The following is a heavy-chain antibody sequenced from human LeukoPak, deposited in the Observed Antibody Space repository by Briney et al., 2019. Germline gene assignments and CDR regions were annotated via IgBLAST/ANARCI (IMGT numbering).Heavy chain of an antibody. CDR1: GFTFSSYS. V-gene: IGHV3-21*04. D-gene: IGHD3-9*01. CDR3: ARDPPYYDILTGYPRYGMDV. J-gene: IGHJ6*04. CDR2: ISSSSSYI. Sequence: GGSLRLSCAASGFTFSSYSMNWVRQAPGKRLEWVSSISSSSSYIYYADSVKGRFTISRDNAKNSLYLQMNSLRAEDTAVYYCARDPPYYDILTGYPRYGMDVWGKGTTVTVSS.